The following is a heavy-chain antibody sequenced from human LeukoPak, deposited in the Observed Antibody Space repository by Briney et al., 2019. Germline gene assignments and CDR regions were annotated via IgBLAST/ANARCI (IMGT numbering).Heavy chain of an antibody. CDR3: ARGTTAMVDYNWFDP. D-gene: IGHD5-18*01. Sequence: SETLSLTCTVSGGSINNYYWSWIRQPAGKGLEWIGRIYSNGATRYNPSLKSRVTMSVDTSKNQFSLKMTSVTAADTAVYFCARGTTAMVDYNWFDPWGQGTLVTVSS. CDR2: IYSNGAT. J-gene: IGHJ5*02. V-gene: IGHV4-4*07. CDR1: GGSINNYY.